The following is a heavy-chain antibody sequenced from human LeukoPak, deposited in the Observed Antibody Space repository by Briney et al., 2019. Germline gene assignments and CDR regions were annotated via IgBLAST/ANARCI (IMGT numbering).Heavy chain of an antibody. J-gene: IGHJ5*02. Sequence: GESLKISCKGSGYSFTSYWIGWVRQLPGKGLELMGIIYPGDSDTRYSPSFQGQVTISADKSISTAYLQWSSLKASDTAMYYCAIQGDSSGEEGLWFDPWGQGTLVTVSS. CDR3: AIQGDSSGEEGLWFDP. V-gene: IGHV5-51*01. CDR2: IYPGDSDT. CDR1: GYSFTSYW. D-gene: IGHD3-22*01.